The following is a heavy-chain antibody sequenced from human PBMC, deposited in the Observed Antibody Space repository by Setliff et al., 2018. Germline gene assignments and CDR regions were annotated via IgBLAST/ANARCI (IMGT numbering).Heavy chain of an antibody. CDR3: AHPLRTERFPGVYYYGMDV. J-gene: IGHJ6*02. D-gene: IGHD2-15*01. CDR2: VHYDGVNK. Sequence: GGSLRLSCAASGFTFSTYYMHWVRQPPGKGLEWVAFVHYDGVNKHYRDSVKGRFTISRDNSKNTLYLQMNSLRAEDTAVYYCAHPLRTERFPGVYYYGMDVWGQGTTVTVSS. V-gene: IGHV3-30*02. CDR1: GFTFSTYY.